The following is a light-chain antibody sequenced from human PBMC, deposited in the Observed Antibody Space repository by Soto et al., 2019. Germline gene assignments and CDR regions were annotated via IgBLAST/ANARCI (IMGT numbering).Light chain of an antibody. CDR1: SSDVGGYNY. Sequence: QSALTQPRSVSGSPGQSVAISCTGTSSDVGGYNYVSWYQQHPGKAPKLMIYDVSKRPSGVPDRFSGAKSGNTASLTSSWLQAEEVADSFGGSYAGSPDVVGTGTKLTV. CDR3: GSYAGSPDV. CDR2: DVS. J-gene: IGLJ1*01. V-gene: IGLV2-11*01.